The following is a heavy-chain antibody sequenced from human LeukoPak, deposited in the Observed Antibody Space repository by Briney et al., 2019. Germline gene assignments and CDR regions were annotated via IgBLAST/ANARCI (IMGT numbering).Heavy chain of an antibody. CDR3: ARDSLYCSGGSCHSHFDY. V-gene: IGHV3-11*04. Sequence: GGSLRLSCAASGFTFSDYYMSWIRQAPGKGLEWVSYISSSGSTIYYADSVKGRFTISRDNAKNSLYLQMNSLRAEDTAVYYCARDSLYCSGGSCHSHFDYWGQGTPVTVSS. CDR2: ISSSGSTI. J-gene: IGHJ4*02. CDR1: GFTFSDYY. D-gene: IGHD2-15*01.